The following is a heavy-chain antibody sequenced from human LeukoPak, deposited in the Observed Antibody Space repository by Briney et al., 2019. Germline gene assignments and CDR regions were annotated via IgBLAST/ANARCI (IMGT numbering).Heavy chain of an antibody. CDR2: ISSSGSTI. Sequence: EGSLRLSCAASGFTFSDYYMSWIRQAPGKGLEWVSYISSSGSTIYYADSVKGRFTISRDNAKNSLYLQMNSLRAEDTAVYYCARSRENYYDSSGYYFDYWGQGTLVTVSS. D-gene: IGHD3-22*01. CDR1: GFTFSDYY. J-gene: IGHJ4*02. CDR3: ARSRENYYDSSGYYFDY. V-gene: IGHV3-11*01.